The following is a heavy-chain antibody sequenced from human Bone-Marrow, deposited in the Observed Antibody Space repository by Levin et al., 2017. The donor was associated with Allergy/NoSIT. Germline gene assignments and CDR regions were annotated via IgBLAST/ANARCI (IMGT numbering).Heavy chain of an antibody. D-gene: IGHD3-10*01. V-gene: IGHV1-69*06. Sequence: ASVKVSCKASGGVFDNYAYSWVRQAPGEGLEWMGRVIPVFDTANYAQKFQGRVTITADRSTSTTYMELTGLTSEDTAVYYCARHRFFGDLLYTVSFDFWGQGALVTVSS. CDR2: VIPVFDTA. J-gene: IGHJ4*02. CDR3: ARHRFFGDLLYTVSFDF. CDR1: GGVFDNYA.